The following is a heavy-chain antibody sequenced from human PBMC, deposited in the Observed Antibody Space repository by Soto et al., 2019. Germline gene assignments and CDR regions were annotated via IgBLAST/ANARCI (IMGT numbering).Heavy chain of an antibody. V-gene: IGHV3-11*01. CDR2: IRSSGSTI. Sequence: QVQLVESGGGLVKPGGSLRLSCAASGFTFSDYYMSWIRQAPGKGLEGVSNIRSSGSTIYYADSVQGGCTISRDNAKNALDLKMNRLRAEDTAVYNGARVGPPLDYWGQGTLVTVSS. CDR1: GFTFSDYY. CDR3: ARVGPPLDY. J-gene: IGHJ4*02. D-gene: IGHD2-15*01.